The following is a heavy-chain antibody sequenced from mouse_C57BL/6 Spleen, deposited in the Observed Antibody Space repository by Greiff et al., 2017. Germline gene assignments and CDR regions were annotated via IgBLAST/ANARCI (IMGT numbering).Heavy chain of an antibody. V-gene: IGHV1-50*01. CDR2: IDPSDSYT. J-gene: IGHJ2*01. CDR1: GYTFTSYW. CDR3: ARGDFDY. Sequence: QVQLQQPGAELVKPGASVKLSCKASGYTFTSYWMQWVKQRPGQGLEWIGVIDPSDSYTNYNQKFKGKATLNVDTSSSTAYMQLSSLTSEDSAVYYCARGDFDYWGQGTTLTVSS.